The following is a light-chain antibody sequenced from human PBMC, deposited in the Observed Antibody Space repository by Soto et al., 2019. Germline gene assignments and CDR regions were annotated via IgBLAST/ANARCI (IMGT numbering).Light chain of an antibody. V-gene: IGKV3-11*01. CDR3: QQRFSWPPT. J-gene: IGKJ4*01. CDR1: QSVSRY. Sequence: EIGLTQSPATLSLSPGDRATLSCRASQSVSRYLAWYQQKPGQAPRLLIHDTSTRATGVPDTFSGSGSGTEFTLTIXSLEPEDSAMYYCQQRFSWPPTFGGGTHVEIK. CDR2: DTS.